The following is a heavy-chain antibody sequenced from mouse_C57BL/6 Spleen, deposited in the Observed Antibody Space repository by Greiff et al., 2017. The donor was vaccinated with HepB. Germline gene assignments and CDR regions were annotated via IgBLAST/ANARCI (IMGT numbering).Heavy chain of an antibody. CDR1: GFTFTDYY. J-gene: IGHJ4*01. CDR3: ARSFTTVVATDYYAMDC. Sequence: EVQRVESGGGLVQPGGSLSLSCAASGFTFTDYYMSWVRQPPGKALEWLGFIRNKANGYTTEYSASVKGRFTISRDNSQSILYLQMNALRAEDSATYYCARSFTTVVATDYYAMDCWGQGASVTVSS. V-gene: IGHV7-3*01. CDR2: IRNKANGYTT. D-gene: IGHD1-1*01.